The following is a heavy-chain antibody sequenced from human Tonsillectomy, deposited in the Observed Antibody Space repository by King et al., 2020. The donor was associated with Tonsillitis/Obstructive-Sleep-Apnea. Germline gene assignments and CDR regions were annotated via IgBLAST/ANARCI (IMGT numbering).Heavy chain of an antibody. CDR2: IKSKTNGGTT. V-gene: IGHV3-15*01. J-gene: IGHJ6*03. CDR3: TRDGGYCSSTSCYYYYMDV. CDR1: GFTFSNAW. D-gene: IGHD2-2*01. Sequence: VQLVESGGGLVKPGGSLRLSCAASGFTFSNAWMSWVRQAPGKGREWLGRIKSKTNGGTTDYAAPVKGRFTISRDDSKNTLYLQMNSLKTEETAVYYCTRDGGYCSSTSCYYYYMDVWGKGTTVTVSS.